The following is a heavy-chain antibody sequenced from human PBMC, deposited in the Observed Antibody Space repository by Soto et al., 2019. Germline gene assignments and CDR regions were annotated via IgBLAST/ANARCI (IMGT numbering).Heavy chain of an antibody. CDR2: IIPLFGTA. CDR1: GAIFNSYA. CDR3: SSIFCTNGVCYPSPLDS. J-gene: IGHJ4*02. Sequence: QVQLVQSGAEVKKPGSSVKVSCKASGAIFNSYAFTWVRQAPGQGLEWMGGIIPLFGTAKYAQKFQGRVTITADESTTTVNMELSSLRSEDTAVYYCSSIFCTNGVCYPSPLDSWVQGTLVTVSS. D-gene: IGHD2-8*01. V-gene: IGHV1-69*01.